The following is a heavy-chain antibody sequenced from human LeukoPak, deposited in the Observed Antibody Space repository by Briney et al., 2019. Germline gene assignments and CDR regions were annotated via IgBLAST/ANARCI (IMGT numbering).Heavy chain of an antibody. CDR1: GYTFTGYY. D-gene: IGHD3-22*01. J-gene: IGHJ6*02. Sequence: GASVTVSFTASGYTFTGYYMHWVRQAPGQGLEWMGRINPNSGGTNYAQKFQGRVTMTRDTSISTAYMELSRLRSDDTAVYYCASTEYYYDSSGYYTRYYYGMDVWGQGTTVTVSS. V-gene: IGHV1-2*06. CDR2: INPNSGGT. CDR3: ASTEYYYDSSGYYTRYYYGMDV.